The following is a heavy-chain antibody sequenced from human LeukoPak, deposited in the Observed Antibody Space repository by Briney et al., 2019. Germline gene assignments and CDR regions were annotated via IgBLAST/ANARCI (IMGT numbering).Heavy chain of an antibody. CDR2: IYPGDSDT. Sequence: GGSLRLSCTGSGYSFTSYWIGWVRQMPGKGLEWMGIIYPGDSDTRYSPSFQGQVTISADKSISTAYLQWSSLKASDTAMYYCARGLSGFPFDYGGQGTLVTVSS. CDR3: ARGLSGFPFDY. CDR1: GYSFTSYW. J-gene: IGHJ4*02. D-gene: IGHD5-12*01. V-gene: IGHV5-51*01.